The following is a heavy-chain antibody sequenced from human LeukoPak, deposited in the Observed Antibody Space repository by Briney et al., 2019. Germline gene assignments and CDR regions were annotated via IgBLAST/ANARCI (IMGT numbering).Heavy chain of an antibody. CDR2: INPNNGAT. D-gene: IGHD2-21*01. V-gene: IGHV1-2*06. J-gene: IGHJ5*02. CDR1: GYTFTGYY. CDR3: ARDLNYQLLLGWFDP. Sequence: GASVKVSCKASGYTFTGYYIHWVRQAPGQGLERMGRINPNNGATNYAQKFQGRVTGTRDTSISIVYMQLRRLTSDDTAVYYCARDLNYQLLLGWFDPWGQGSLVTVSS.